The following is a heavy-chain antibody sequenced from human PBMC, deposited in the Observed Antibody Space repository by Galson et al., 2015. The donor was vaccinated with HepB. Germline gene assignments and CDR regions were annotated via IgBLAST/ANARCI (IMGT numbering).Heavy chain of an antibody. CDR3: ARDCSSTSCYMGFDY. D-gene: IGHD2-2*02. CDR1: GFTFSDHY. J-gene: IGHJ4*02. V-gene: IGHV3-72*01. Sequence: SLRLSCAASGFTFSDHYMDWVRQAPGKGLEWVGRSRNKANSHTTEYAASVKGRFTVSRDDSQNSLYLQMNSLRAEDTAVYYCARDCSSTSCYMGFDYWGQGTLVTVSS. CDR2: SRNKANSHTT.